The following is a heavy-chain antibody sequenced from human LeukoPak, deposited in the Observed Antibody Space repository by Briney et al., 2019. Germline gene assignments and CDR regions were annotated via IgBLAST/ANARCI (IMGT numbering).Heavy chain of an antibody. Sequence: GGSLRLSCAASGFTFSSYAMSWVRQAPGKGLEWVSSISSSSSYIYYADSVKGRFTISRDNAKNSLYLQMNSLGAEDTAVYYCASHYYDSSGYYPDYWGQGTLVTVSS. CDR2: ISSSSSYI. D-gene: IGHD3-22*01. V-gene: IGHV3-21*01. CDR3: ASHYYDSSGYYPDY. J-gene: IGHJ4*02. CDR1: GFTFSSYA.